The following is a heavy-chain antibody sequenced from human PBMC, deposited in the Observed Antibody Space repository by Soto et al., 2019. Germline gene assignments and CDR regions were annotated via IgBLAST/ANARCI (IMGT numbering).Heavy chain of an antibody. CDR3: ARDYSGYSLFDS. CDR1: GGSIDSGAYY. Sequence: PSETLSLTCTVSGGSIDSGAYYWSWIRLHPGEGLEWIGYIFDSGTTYYNPSLKSRVTISVDTSKNQFSLKLSSVTAADTAVYYCARDYSGYSLFDSWGQGILVTVSS. CDR2: IFDSGTT. J-gene: IGHJ4*02. D-gene: IGHD3-22*01. V-gene: IGHV4-31*03.